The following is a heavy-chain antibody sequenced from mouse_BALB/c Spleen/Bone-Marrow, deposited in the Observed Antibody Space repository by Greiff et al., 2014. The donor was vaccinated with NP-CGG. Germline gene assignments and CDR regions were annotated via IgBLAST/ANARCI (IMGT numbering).Heavy chain of an antibody. Sequence: QVQLKHSGAELVRPGTSVKVSCKASGYAFTNYLIEWVKQRPGQGLEWIGVINPGSGGTNYNEKFKGKATLTADKSSSTAYMQLSSLTSDDSAVYFCARTYYYGSSYHFDYWGQGTTLTVSS. V-gene: IGHV1-54*03. J-gene: IGHJ2*01. CDR2: INPGSGGT. D-gene: IGHD1-1*01. CDR1: GYAFTNYL. CDR3: ARTYYYGSSYHFDY.